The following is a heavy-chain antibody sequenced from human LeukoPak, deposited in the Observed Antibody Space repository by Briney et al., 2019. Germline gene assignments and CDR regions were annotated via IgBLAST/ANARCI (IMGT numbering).Heavy chain of an antibody. J-gene: IGHJ3*02. CDR1: GYTFTGYY. V-gene: IGHV1-2*02. CDR2: IYPYSGGT. CDR3: ARDRNSGSSLDI. D-gene: IGHD6-6*01. Sequence: ASVKVSCKASGYTFTGYYIHWVRQAPGQGLEWMGWIYPYSGGTNYAQNFQGRVTMTRDTSISTAYMELSSLKSDDTAVYSCARDRNSGSSLDIWGQGTMIAAFS.